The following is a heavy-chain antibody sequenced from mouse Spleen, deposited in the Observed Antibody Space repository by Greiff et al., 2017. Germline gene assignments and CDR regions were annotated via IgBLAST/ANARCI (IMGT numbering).Heavy chain of an antibody. J-gene: IGHJ4*01. CDR3: ARVRGYYAMDY. CDR1: GYTFTSYW. D-gene: IGHD1-1*01. CDR2: IDPSDSYT. V-gene: IGHV1-50*01. Sequence: VQLQQSGAELAKPGASVKLSCKASGYTFTSYWMQWVKQRPGQGLEWIGEIDPSDSYTNYNQKFKGKATLTVDTSSSTAYMQLSSLTSEDSAVYYCARVRGYYAMDYWGQGTSVTVSS.